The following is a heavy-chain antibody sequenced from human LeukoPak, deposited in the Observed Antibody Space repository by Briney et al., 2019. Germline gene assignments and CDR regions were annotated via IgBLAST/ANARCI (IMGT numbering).Heavy chain of an antibody. CDR1: AYTFTGYY. V-gene: IGHV1-2*02. Sequence: GASVKVSCKASAYTFTGYYMHWVRQAPGQGLEWMGWINPNSGGTNYAQKFQGRVTMTRDTSIGTAYMELYSLRSDDTAVYYCARAGRDRFLEWFRRSYDAFDIWGQGTMVTVSS. CDR2: INPNSGGT. J-gene: IGHJ3*02. D-gene: IGHD3-3*01. CDR3: ARAGRDRFLEWFRRSYDAFDI.